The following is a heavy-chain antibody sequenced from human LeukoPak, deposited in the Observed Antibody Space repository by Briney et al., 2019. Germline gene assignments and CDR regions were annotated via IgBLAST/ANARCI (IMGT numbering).Heavy chain of an antibody. CDR1: GFTFYNYA. V-gene: IGHV3-23*01. CDR2: FNGSGGNT. CDR3: AKWGDYDVLTGYYVSDY. Sequence: GALRIYCAASGFTFYNYALGRVPQAPGKGLEGVSAFNGSGGNTYYADSVKGRFTISRDNSKNTVFLQMNSLRAEDTAVYYCAKWGDYDVLTGYYVSDYWGQGTLVTVSS. D-gene: IGHD3-9*01. J-gene: IGHJ4*02.